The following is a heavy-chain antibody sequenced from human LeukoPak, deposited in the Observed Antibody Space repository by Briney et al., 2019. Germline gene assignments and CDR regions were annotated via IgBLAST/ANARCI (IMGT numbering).Heavy chain of an antibody. D-gene: IGHD3-10*01. CDR3: ARDRATMVRGVIIVESGFDP. CDR2: IYYSGST. V-gene: IGHV4-61*01. J-gene: IGHJ5*02. CDR1: GGSISSSTYY. Sequence: SETLSLTCTVSGGSISSSTYYWGWIRQPPGKGLEWIGYIYYSGSTNYNPSLKSRVTISVDTSKNQFSLKLSSVTAADTAVYYCARDRATMVRGVIIVESGFDPWGQGTLVTVSS.